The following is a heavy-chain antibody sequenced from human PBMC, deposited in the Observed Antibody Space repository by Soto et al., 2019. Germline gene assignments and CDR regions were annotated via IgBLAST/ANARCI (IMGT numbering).Heavy chain of an antibody. Sequence: EVQLVESGGGLVQPGGSLRLSCAASGFTFSSYEMNWVRQAPGKGLEWVSYISSSGSTIYYADSVKGRFTISRDNAKNSLYLQMNSLRAEDTAVYYCARRSTWDGSLSYWGQGTLVTVSS. CDR3: ARRSTWDGSLSY. CDR2: ISSSGSTI. CDR1: GFTFSSYE. V-gene: IGHV3-48*03. D-gene: IGHD1-26*01. J-gene: IGHJ4*02.